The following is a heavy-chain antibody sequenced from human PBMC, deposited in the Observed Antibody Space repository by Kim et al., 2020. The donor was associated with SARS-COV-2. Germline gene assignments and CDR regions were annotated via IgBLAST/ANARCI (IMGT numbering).Heavy chain of an antibody. CDR3: AKDILRAAGTGHFDY. Sequence: GGSLRLSCAASGFTFGDYAMHWVRQAPGKGLEWVSGISWNSGSIGYADSVKGRFTISRDNAKNSLYLQMNSLRAEDTALYYCAKDILRAAGTGHFDYWGQGTLVTVSS. CDR1: GFTFGDYA. CDR2: ISWNSGSI. J-gene: IGHJ4*02. V-gene: IGHV3-9*01. D-gene: IGHD6-13*01.